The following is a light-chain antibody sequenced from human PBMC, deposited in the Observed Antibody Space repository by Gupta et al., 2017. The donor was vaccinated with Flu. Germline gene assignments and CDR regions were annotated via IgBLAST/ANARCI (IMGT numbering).Light chain of an antibody. V-gene: IGKV3-20*01. CDR1: QSIVNSY. Sequence: ENVLTQSPGILSLSPGERATLSCRASQSIVNSYLAWYQQKPGQAPRFLMYGASTRAAGVPDRFSGSGSGTDFTLTISGLESEDFAIYYCQHYGRSLWTFGQGTKVELK. CDR2: GAS. J-gene: IGKJ1*01. CDR3: QHYGRSLWT.